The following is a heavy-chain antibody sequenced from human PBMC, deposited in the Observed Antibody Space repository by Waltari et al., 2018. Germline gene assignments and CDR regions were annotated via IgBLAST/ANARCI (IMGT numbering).Heavy chain of an antibody. CDR3: ARDYNYKVDY. CDR2: IRSDGGTT. D-gene: IGHD3-22*01. V-gene: IGHV3-74*01. CDR1: GFTLSTYI. Sequence: EVQLVESGGGSVQPGGSLRLSCAASGFTLSTYIMHWVRQSPGEGLVWVSRIRSDGGTTRYADSVKGRFTISRDNAKNTLYLEMNSLRVEDTAMYYCARDYNYKVDYWGQGVLVTVSS. J-gene: IGHJ4*02.